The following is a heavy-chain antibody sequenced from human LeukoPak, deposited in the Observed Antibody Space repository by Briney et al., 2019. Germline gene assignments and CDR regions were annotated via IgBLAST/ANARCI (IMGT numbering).Heavy chain of an antibody. Sequence: TSETLSLTCTVSGGSISSSSYYWGWIRQPPGKGLEWIGTIYYSGSTYYNPSLKSRVTISVDTSKNQFSLKLSSVTASDTAVYYCARRFAPTRNDAFDIWGQGTMVTVSS. V-gene: IGHV4-39*01. CDR1: GGSISSSSYY. CDR3: ARRFAPTRNDAFDI. J-gene: IGHJ3*02. D-gene: IGHD3-10*01. CDR2: IYYSGST.